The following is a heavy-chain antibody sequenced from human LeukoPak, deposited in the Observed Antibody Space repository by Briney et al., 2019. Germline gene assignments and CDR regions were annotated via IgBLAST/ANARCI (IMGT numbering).Heavy chain of an antibody. Sequence: GGSLRLSCAASGFTFSSYGMPWVRQAPGKGLEWVAVISYDGSNKYYADSVKGRFTISRDNSKNTLYLQMNSLRAEDTAVYYCAKAYDFDYWGQGTLVTVSS. V-gene: IGHV3-30*18. J-gene: IGHJ4*02. CDR3: AKAYDFDY. CDR2: ISYDGSNK. CDR1: GFTFSSYG.